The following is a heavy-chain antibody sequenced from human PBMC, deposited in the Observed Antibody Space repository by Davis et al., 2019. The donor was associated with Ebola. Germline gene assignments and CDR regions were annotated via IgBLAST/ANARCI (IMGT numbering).Heavy chain of an antibody. CDR2: MNPNSGDT. Sequence: AASVKVSCKASGYTFSNYAINWVRQAPGQGLEWMGWMNPNSGDTGYAQKFQGRVTMTTDTSTSTAYMELRSLRSDDTAVYYCARRDYGDYGAFWGQGTLVTVSS. CDR1: GYTFSNYA. J-gene: IGHJ4*02. CDR3: ARRDYGDYGAF. D-gene: IGHD4-17*01. V-gene: IGHV1-8*01.